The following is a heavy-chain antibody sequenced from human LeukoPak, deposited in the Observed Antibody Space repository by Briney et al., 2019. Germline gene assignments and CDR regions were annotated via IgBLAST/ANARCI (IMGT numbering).Heavy chain of an antibody. V-gene: IGHV1-2*04. CDR1: GYTFTSYG. CDR3: ARGITPQPYYDSSGHDPLTAIAEYFQH. CDR2: INPNSGGT. Sequence: GASVKVSCKASGYTFTSYGISWVRQAPGQGLEWMGWINPNSGGTNYAQKFQGWVTMTRDTSISTAYMELSRLRSDDTAVYYYARGITPQPYYDSSGHDPLTAIAEYFQHWGQGTLVTVSS. J-gene: IGHJ1*01. D-gene: IGHD3-22*01.